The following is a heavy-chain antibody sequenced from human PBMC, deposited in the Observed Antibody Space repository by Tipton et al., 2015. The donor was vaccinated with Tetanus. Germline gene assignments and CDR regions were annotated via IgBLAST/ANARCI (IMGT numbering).Heavy chain of an antibody. CDR2: IFYSGST. D-gene: IGHD3-10*01. J-gene: IGHJ4*02. V-gene: IGHV4-39*01. Sequence: TLSLTCTVSGASISSSRRFDCGWIRQSPGKGLEWIGSIFYSGSTYYNPSLRSRVSISVDTSKNQFSLTLKSVTAADTGVYYCARQRMHQTPRENGDDYWGQGTLVTVSS. CDR3: ARQRMHQTPRENGDDY. CDR1: GASISSSRRFD.